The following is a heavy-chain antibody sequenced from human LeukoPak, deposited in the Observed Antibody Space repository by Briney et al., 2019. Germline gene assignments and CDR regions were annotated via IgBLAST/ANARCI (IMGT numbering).Heavy chain of an antibody. CDR2: IYYSGST. V-gene: IGHV4-59*01. CDR3: ARAGGATWAFDI. CDR1: GGSISSYY. D-gene: IGHD1-26*01. Sequence: PSETLSLTCTVSGGSISSYYWSWIRQPPGKGLEWIGYIYYSGSTNYNPSLKSRVTISVDTSKNQFSLKLSSVTAADTAVYYRARAGGATWAFDIWGQGTMVTVSS. J-gene: IGHJ3*02.